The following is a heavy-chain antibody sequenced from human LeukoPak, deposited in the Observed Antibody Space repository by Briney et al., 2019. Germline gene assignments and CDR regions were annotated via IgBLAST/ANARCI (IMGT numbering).Heavy chain of an antibody. D-gene: IGHD5-12*01. V-gene: IGHV3-30*02. CDR2: IWYDGSSQ. J-gene: IGHJ4*02. CDR1: GLTFSSFG. Sequence: GGSLRLSCAASGLTFSSFGMHWVRQAPGKGLEWVAFIWYDGSSQYYPDSVKGRFTISRDNSKNTLWLQMDSLRVEDTAVYYCAKEGYGGYGAFDCWGQGTLVTVSS. CDR3: AKEGYGGYGAFDC.